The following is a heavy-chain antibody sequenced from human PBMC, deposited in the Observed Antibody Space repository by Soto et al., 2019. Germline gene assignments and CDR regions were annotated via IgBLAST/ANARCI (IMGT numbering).Heavy chain of an antibody. CDR3: VRDARFDWSNSHEYGMDH. CDR2: IKEDGTDK. V-gene: IGHV3-7*01. Sequence: EVQLVESGGALVQPGGSLRLSCVASGFSLGNYWMTWVRQAPRKGLEWVAQIKEDGTDKYYMDAVKGRFTISRDNAKNSXYIQMNSLRVEDTAVYYCVRDARFDWSNSHEYGMDHWGQGTTVTVSS. CDR1: GFSLGNYW. D-gene: IGHD3-9*01. J-gene: IGHJ6*02.